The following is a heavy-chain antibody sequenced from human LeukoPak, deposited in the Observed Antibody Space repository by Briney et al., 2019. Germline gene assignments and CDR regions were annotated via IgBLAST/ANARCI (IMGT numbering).Heavy chain of an antibody. V-gene: IGHV3-21*01. J-gene: IGHJ4*02. Sequence: GGSLRLSCAASGFTFSDYSMNWVRQAPGKGLEWVASVNTVSSYIYYADSMRGRFTISRDNAKNSLFLQMNSLRAEDTAVYYCARLRRNSDRSDFFYYYDHWGQGTLVTVSS. CDR3: ARLRRNSDRSDFFYYYDH. D-gene: IGHD3-22*01. CDR2: VNTVSSYI. CDR1: GFTFSDYS.